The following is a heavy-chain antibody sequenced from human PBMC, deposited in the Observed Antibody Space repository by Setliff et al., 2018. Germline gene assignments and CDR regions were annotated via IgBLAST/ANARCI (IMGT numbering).Heavy chain of an antibody. J-gene: IGHJ6*03. D-gene: IGHD1-26*01. CDR3: ARAPPNRYSGSYEYFYMDV. V-gene: IGHV1-69*05. CDR1: GYTFTSYG. Sequence: AASVKVSCKASGYTFTSYGISWVRQAPGQGLEWMGGTIPMFGSTSYAQRFQDRVTIITDESTSTAYMELRSLRTEDTAVYYCARAPPNRYSGSYEYFYMDVWGKGTTVTVSS. CDR2: TIPMFGST.